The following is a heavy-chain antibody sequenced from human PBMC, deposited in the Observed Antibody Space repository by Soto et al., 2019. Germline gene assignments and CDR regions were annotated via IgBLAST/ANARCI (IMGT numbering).Heavy chain of an antibody. J-gene: IGHJ4*02. D-gene: IGHD2-2*01. CDR1: GFTFGDYA. V-gene: IGHV3-49*03. CDR2: IRSKAYGGTT. Sequence: GGSLRLSCTASGFTFGDYAMSWFRQAPGKGLEWVGFIRSKAYGGTTEYAASVKGKFTISRDDSKSIAYLQMNSLKTEETAVYYCTRDIVRSDIVVVPAAIPLGYWGQGTLVTVSS. CDR3: TRDIVRSDIVVVPAAIPLGY.